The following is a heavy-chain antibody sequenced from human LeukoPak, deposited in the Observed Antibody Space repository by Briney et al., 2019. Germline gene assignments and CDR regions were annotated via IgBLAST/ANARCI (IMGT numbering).Heavy chain of an antibody. D-gene: IGHD6-19*01. CDR1: GYTFTSYA. V-gene: IGHV1-3*01. Sequence: ASVNVSCKASGYTFTSYAMHWVRQAPGQRLEWMGWINAGNGNTKYSQKFQGRVTITRDTSASTAYMELSSLRSEDTAVYYCARDLSVIAVAGTFDYWGQGTLVTVSS. J-gene: IGHJ4*02. CDR2: INAGNGNT. CDR3: ARDLSVIAVAGTFDY.